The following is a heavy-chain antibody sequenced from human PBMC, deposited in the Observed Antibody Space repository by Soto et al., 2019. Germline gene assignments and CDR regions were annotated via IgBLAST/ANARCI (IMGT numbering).Heavy chain of an antibody. Sequence: QVQLQQWGAGLLKPSETLSLTCAVYGGSFSGYYWSWIRQPPGKGLEWIGEINHSGSTNYNPSLRSRVTISVDKSKNQFSLKLSSVTAADTAVYYCARTYSKILDYWGQGTLVTVSS. J-gene: IGHJ4*02. V-gene: IGHV4-34*01. D-gene: IGHD6-13*01. CDR2: INHSGST. CDR3: ARTYSKILDY. CDR1: GGSFSGYY.